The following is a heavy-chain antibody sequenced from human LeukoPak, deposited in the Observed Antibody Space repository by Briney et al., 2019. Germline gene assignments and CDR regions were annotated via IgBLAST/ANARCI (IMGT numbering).Heavy chain of an antibody. CDR1: GGTFSSYA. Sequence: GASVKVSCKASGGTFSSYAISWVRQAPGQGLEWMGRIIPILGIANYAQKFQSRVTITADKSTSTAYMELSSLRSEDTAVYYCAGPTYSSSWPDVWGQGTTVTVSS. CDR2: IIPILGIA. D-gene: IGHD6-13*01. V-gene: IGHV1-69*04. CDR3: AGPTYSSSWPDV. J-gene: IGHJ6*02.